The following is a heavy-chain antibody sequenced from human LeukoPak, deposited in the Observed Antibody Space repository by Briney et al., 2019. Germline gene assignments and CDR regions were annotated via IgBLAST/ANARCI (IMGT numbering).Heavy chain of an antibody. J-gene: IGHJ4*02. CDR1: GASFSGYY. CDR2: NNHSGNT. Sequence: SETLSLTCAVYGASFSGYYWSWIRQPPGKGLEWIGENNHSGNTNYNSSLKSRVAMSLDTTKNQFFLQLSSVTAADTAVYYCTIDSDHGNFWGQGTLVTVSS. CDR3: TIDSDHGNF. V-gene: IGHV4-34*01. D-gene: IGHD1-14*01.